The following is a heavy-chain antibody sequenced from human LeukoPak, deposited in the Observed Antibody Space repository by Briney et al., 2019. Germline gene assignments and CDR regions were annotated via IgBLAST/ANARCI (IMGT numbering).Heavy chain of an antibody. Sequence: PSETLSLTCTVSGYSITSGYYWGWIRQPPGKGLEWIGSIYHSGSTHYNPSLNSRVTMSVDTSKNQFSLKLSSVTAADTAVYYCARHVRKRGIAVAGTPGWFDPWGQGTLVTVSS. V-gene: IGHV4-38-2*02. CDR2: IYHSGST. D-gene: IGHD6-19*01. J-gene: IGHJ5*02. CDR1: GYSITSGYY. CDR3: ARHVRKRGIAVAGTPGWFDP.